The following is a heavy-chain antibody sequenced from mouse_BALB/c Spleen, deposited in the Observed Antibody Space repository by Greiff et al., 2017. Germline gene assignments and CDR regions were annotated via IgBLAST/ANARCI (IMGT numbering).Heavy chain of an antibody. V-gene: IGHV3-2*02. CDR1: GYSITSDYA. CDR2: ISYSGST. J-gene: IGHJ2*01. D-gene: IGHD1-1*01. CDR3: ARSGRTRYYFDY. Sequence: EVKLQESGPGLVKPSQSLSLTCTVTGYSITSDYAWNWIRQFPGNKLEWMGYISYSGSTSYNPSLKSRISITRDTSKNQFFLQLNSVTTEDTATYYCARSGRTRYYFDYWGQGTTLTVSS.